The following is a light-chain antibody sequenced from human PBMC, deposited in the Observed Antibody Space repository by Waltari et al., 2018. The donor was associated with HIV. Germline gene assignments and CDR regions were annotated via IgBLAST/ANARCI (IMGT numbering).Light chain of an antibody. V-gene: IGLV6-57*01. CDR3: QCNDPTNYVV. CDR2: DAN. CDR1: SARIARNY. Sequence: FMVTVPSSVSELPGKPITIPCTRISARIARNYVPWSQSRRGTSHSTVAFDANQGLSGVADRFSATIDSSSNSAYLTISGLKTEDEADYYCQCNDPTNYVVFGGGTHLTVL. J-gene: IGLJ2*01.